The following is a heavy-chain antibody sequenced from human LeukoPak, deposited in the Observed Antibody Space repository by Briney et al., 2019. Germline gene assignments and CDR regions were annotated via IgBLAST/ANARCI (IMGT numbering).Heavy chain of an antibody. CDR2: THYRSKWYN. J-gene: IGHJ4*02. V-gene: IGHV6-1*01. CDR3: ARGGIGYCTSSSCYFDY. D-gene: IGHD2-2*01. CDR1: GDTVPSAA. Sequence: PSQTLSLTSAISGDTVPSAAWNWSTQSPPRGLKWLGRTHYRSKWYNHYAVSGKSGITINPDTSTNQFSLQLNSDTPADTALYYCARGGIGYCTSSSCYFDYWGQGTLVTVSS.